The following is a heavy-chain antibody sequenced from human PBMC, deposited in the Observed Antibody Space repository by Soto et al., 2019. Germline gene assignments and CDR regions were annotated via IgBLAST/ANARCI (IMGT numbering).Heavy chain of an antibody. CDR1: GYTFTSNG. CDR2: ISAYNGNT. D-gene: IGHD1-26*01. J-gene: IGHJ4*02. Sequence: ASAKVSCEASGYTFTSNGSSWVRQAPGQGLEWMGWISAYNGNTNYAQKLQGGVTMTTDTSTSTAYMELRSLRSDDTAVYYCARGVGWEPLDYWGQGTLVTVSS. V-gene: IGHV1-18*01. CDR3: ARGVGWEPLDY.